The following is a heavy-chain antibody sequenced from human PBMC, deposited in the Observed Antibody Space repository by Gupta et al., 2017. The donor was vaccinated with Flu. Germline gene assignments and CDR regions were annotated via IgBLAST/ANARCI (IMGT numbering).Heavy chain of an antibody. CDR3: ARLKGMSGGGTFGGWFDP. Sequence: QVQLRESGLGPVKPSQTLSLTCAVSGGSIDSGPYYWSWIRQPAGKGLEWIGRIYTSGRTNYNPSLKSRVIMSVDTSKNQFSLKLSSVTAADTDVYYCARLKGMSGGGTFGGWFDPWGQGTLVTVSS. J-gene: IGHJ5*02. CDR1: GGSIDSGPYY. CDR2: IYTSGRT. V-gene: IGHV4-61*02. D-gene: IGHD3-10*01.